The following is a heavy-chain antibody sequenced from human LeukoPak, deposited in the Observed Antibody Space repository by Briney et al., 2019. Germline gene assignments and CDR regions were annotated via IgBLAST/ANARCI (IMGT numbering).Heavy chain of an antibody. Sequence: GGSLRLSCTASGFTFGDYAMSWVRQAPGKGLEWVGFIRSKAYGGTTEHAASVKGRFTISRDDSKSIAYLQLNRLKTEDTAVYYCTRRTVTTDAFDIWGQGTTVTVSS. CDR3: TRRTVTTDAFDI. CDR1: GFTFGDYA. CDR2: IRSKAYGGTT. J-gene: IGHJ3*02. V-gene: IGHV3-49*04. D-gene: IGHD4-17*01.